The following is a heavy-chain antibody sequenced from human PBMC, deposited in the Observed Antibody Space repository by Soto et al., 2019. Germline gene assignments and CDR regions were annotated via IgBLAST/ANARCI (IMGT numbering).Heavy chain of an antibody. CDR1: GSSISSINL. CDR2: SYHSWST. V-gene: IGHV4-4*02. CDR3: ARGVAYDFWSGPHMEYYFDY. D-gene: IGHD3-3*01. J-gene: IGHJ4*02. Sequence: TLSLTCAVSGSSISSINLWGWVRQPPGQGLEWIGESYHSWSTNYNPSLKSRVTISVDTSKNQFSLKMSSVTAADTAVYYCARGVAYDFWSGPHMEYYFDYWGQGTLVTVSS.